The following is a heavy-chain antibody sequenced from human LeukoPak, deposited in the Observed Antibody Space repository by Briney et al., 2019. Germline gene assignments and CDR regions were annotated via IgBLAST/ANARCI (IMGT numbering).Heavy chain of an antibody. J-gene: IGHJ4*02. V-gene: IGHV1-46*01. CDR3: ARGGNSGIAVAGTRGFAIDY. D-gene: IGHD6-19*01. Sequence: ASVKVSCKASGYTFTSYYMHWVRQAPGQGLEWMGIINPSGGSTSYAQKFRGRVTMTRDMSTSTVYMELSSLRSEDTAVYYCARGGNSGIAVAGTRGFAIDYWGQGTLVTVSS. CDR2: INPSGGST. CDR1: GYTFTSYY.